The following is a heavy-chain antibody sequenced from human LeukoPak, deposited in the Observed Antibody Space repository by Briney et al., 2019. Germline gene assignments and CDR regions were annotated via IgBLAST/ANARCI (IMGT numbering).Heavy chain of an antibody. CDR1: GFTFSRLG. CDR2: IHNDGTMG. CDR3: AKEGDEFRGYLDV. D-gene: IGHD3-16*01. V-gene: IGHV3-30*02. J-gene: IGHJ6*04. Sequence: QPGGSLRLSWAASGFTFSRLGMQWVRQAPGKGLEWVAVIHNDGTMGQYADSVKGRFTISKDFSRNTLYLQMNSLRDDDTAVYYCAKEGDEFRGYLDVWGKGTTVTVSS.